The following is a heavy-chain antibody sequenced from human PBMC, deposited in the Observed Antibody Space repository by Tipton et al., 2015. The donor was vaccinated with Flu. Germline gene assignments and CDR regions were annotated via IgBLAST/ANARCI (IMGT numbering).Heavy chain of an antibody. V-gene: IGHV4-39*07. CDR2: SYYSGSP. D-gene: IGHD3-10*01. CDR3: ARGVTSPGLYWFDP. CDR1: GVSISSSDYY. J-gene: IGHJ5*02. Sequence: LRLSCSVSGVSISSSDYYWAWIRQTPGKGLEWIATSYYSGSPFYNPSLKSRVTISVDTSRSQFSLIVMSVTAADTAVYYCARGVTSPGLYWFDPWGQGTLVTVSS.